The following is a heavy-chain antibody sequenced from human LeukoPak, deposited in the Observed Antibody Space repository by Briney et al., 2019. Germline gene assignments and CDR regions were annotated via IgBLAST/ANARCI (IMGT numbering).Heavy chain of an antibody. Sequence: ASVKVSCKASGGTFNSYAISWVRQAPGQGLEWMGWISAYNGNTNYAQKLQGRVTMTTDTSTSTAYMELRSLRSDDTAVYYCARATTMVRGVIITNWFDPWGQGTLVTVSS. J-gene: IGHJ5*02. D-gene: IGHD3-10*01. CDR2: ISAYNGNT. V-gene: IGHV1-18*01. CDR1: GGTFNSYA. CDR3: ARATTMVRGVIITNWFDP.